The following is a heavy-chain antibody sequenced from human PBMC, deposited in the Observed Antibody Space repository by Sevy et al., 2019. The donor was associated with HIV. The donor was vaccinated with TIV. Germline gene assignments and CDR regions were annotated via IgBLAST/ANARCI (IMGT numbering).Heavy chain of an antibody. CDR2: ISRSGRST. V-gene: IGHV3-23*01. D-gene: IGHD2-21*02. Sequence: GGSLRLSCAASGFTFSTYAMNWVRQAPGKGLEWVSSISRSGRSTYSADSVEGRFTISRDNAKNSLYLQMNSLRAEDTAVYYCARKMELLVPDYWGQGTLVTVSS. J-gene: IGHJ4*02. CDR1: GFTFSTYA. CDR3: ARKMELLVPDY.